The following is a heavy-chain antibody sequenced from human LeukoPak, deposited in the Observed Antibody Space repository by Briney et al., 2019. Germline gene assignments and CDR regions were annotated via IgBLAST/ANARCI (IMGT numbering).Heavy chain of an antibody. V-gene: IGHV1-69*02. Sequence: SVKVSCKASGGTFSSYTISWVRQAPGQGLEWMGRIIPILGIANYAQKFQGRVTITADKSTSTAYMELSSLRSEDTAVYYCARAYCSSTSCYAYYYYGMDVWGQGTLVTVSS. CDR1: GGTFSSYT. J-gene: IGHJ6*02. CDR2: IIPILGIA. D-gene: IGHD2-2*01. CDR3: ARAYCSSTSCYAYYYYGMDV.